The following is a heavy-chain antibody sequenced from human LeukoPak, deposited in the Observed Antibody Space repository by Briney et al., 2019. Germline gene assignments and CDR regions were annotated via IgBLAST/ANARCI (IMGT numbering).Heavy chain of an antibody. Sequence: GASVKVSCKASGGTFSSYAISWVRQAPGQGLEWMGGFIPIFGTANYAQKFQGRVTITADESTSTAYMELSSLRSEDTAVYYCARGQDYDFWSGFRGAFDIWGQGTMVTVSS. V-gene: IGHV1-69*13. J-gene: IGHJ3*02. CDR2: FIPIFGTA. D-gene: IGHD3-3*01. CDR1: GGTFSSYA. CDR3: ARGQDYDFWSGFRGAFDI.